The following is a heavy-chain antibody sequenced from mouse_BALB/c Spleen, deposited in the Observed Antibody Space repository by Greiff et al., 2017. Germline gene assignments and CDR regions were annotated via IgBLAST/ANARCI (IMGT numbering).Heavy chain of an antibody. V-gene: IGHV1S81*02. CDR1: GYTFTSYY. CDR3: TRSGAMDY. J-gene: IGHJ4*01. D-gene: IGHD3-1*01. Sequence: VQLQQPGSELVRPGASVKLSCKASGYTFTSYYMYWVKQRPGQGLEWIGEINPSNGGTNFNEKFKSKATLTVDKSSSTAYMQLSSLTSEDSAVYYCTRSGAMDYWGQGTSVTVSS. CDR2: INPSNGGT.